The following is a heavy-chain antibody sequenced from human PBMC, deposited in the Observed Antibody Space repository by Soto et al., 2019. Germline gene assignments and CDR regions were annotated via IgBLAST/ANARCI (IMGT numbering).Heavy chain of an antibody. CDR3: AKDLQSYGDYDYYCYGMDV. Sequence: QVQLVESGGGEVQPGRSLTISCAASGFTFSTYGMHWVRQTPGKGLEWVAVISYDGTNKFYSDSVKGRFTISRDNFKNTLTLLMNSVRAVDTAVYSCAKDLQSYGDYDYYCYGMDVWGLVTRVTVSS. D-gene: IGHD4-17*01. CDR2: ISYDGTNK. CDR1: GFTFSTYG. J-gene: IGHJ6*02. V-gene: IGHV3-30*18.